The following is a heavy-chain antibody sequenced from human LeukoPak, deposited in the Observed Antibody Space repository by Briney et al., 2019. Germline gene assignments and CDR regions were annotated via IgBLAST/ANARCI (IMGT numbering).Heavy chain of an antibody. V-gene: IGHV3-66*01. CDR3: ARFSSTWYVAFDM. CDR1: GFTVSSNY. D-gene: IGHD6-13*01. Sequence: PGGSLRLSCAASGFTVSSNYVSWVRQAPGKGLEWVSVIYSGGSTNYADSVKDRFTLSRDNAKNSLYLHMNSLRAEDTALYYCARFSSTWYVAFDMWGQGTMVTVSS. J-gene: IGHJ3*02. CDR2: IYSGGST.